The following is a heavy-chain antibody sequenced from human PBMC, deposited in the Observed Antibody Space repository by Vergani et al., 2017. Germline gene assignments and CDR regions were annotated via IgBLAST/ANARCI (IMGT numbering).Heavy chain of an antibody. J-gene: IGHJ4*02. CDR1: GFTFSSYS. CDR3: ARDLYYYDSSGYSY. CDR2: ISSSSSTI. Sequence: EVQLVESGGGLVQPGGSLRLSCAASGFTFSSYSMNWVRQAPGKGLEWVSYISSSSSTIYYADSVKGRFTISRDNAKNSLYLQMNSLRAEDTAVYYCARDLYYYDSSGYSYWGQGTLVTVSS. V-gene: IGHV3-48*01. D-gene: IGHD3-22*01.